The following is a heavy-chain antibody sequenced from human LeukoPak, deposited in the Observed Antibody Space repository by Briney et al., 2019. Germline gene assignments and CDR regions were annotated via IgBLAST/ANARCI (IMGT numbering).Heavy chain of an antibody. CDR3: TRHTDFWSGYYLTYFDY. V-gene: IGHV1-69*13. J-gene: IGHJ4*02. Sequence: SVKVSCKAPGGTFSSYAISWVRQAPGQGLEWMGGIIPIFGTANYAQKFQGRVTITADESTSTAYMELSSLRSEDTAVYYCTRHTDFWSGYYLTYFDYWGQGTLVTVSS. CDR1: GGTFSSYA. CDR2: IIPIFGTA. D-gene: IGHD3-3*01.